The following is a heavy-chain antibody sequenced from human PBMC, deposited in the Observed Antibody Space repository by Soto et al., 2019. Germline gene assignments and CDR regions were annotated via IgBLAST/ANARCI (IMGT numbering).Heavy chain of an antibody. Sequence: GGSLRLSCAASGFTFDDYAMPWVRQAPGKGLEWVSLISWDGGSTYYADSVKGRFTSSRDNSKNSMYLQMNSLRAEDTALYYCAKGPYNHRDGYNYFSYYYYGMDVWGQGTTVTVSS. V-gene: IGHV3-43D*04. CDR3: AKGPYNHRDGYNYFSYYYYGMDV. J-gene: IGHJ6*02. CDR1: GFTFDDYA. CDR2: ISWDGGST. D-gene: IGHD5-12*01.